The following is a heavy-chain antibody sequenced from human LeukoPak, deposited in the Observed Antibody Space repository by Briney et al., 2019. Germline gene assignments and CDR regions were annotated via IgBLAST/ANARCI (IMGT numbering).Heavy chain of an antibody. V-gene: IGHV3-48*01. J-gene: IGHJ4*02. Sequence: GGSLRLSCAASGFTFSSYSMNWVRQAPGKGLEWVSYISSSSTIYYADSVKGRFTISRDNAKNSLYLQMNSLRAEDTAVYYCARDGEYCSGGSCYSNYFDYWGQGTLVTVSS. CDR2: ISSSSTI. CDR1: GFTFSSYS. CDR3: ARDGEYCSGGSCYSNYFDY. D-gene: IGHD2-15*01.